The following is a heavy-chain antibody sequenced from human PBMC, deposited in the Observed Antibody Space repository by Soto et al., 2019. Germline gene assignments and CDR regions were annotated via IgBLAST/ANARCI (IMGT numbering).Heavy chain of an antibody. J-gene: IGHJ3*02. CDR1: GYALNTYG. V-gene: IGHV1-18*01. CDR2: ISTYSGDT. Sequence: QVQLVQSGPEVKKPGASVKVSCKASGYALNTYGLSWVRQAPGQGLEWMGWISTYSGDTNYAQKLQGRVTMTSDTDTNTAYMELRSLRSDDTAVYYCARDLNGPWDVFDIWGQGTMVAVSS. CDR3: ARDLNGPWDVFDI.